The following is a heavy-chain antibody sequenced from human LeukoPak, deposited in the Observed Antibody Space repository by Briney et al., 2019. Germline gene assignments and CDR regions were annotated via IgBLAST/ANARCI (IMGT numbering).Heavy chain of an antibody. V-gene: IGHV1-2*02. Sequence: ASVKVSCKASGYTFTGYYMHWVRQAPGQGLEWMGWINPNSGGTNYAQKFRGRVTMTRDTSISTAYMELSRLRSDDTAVYYCARVSYYGSGSFQKNPANDYWGQGTLVTVSS. CDR2: INPNSGGT. J-gene: IGHJ4*02. CDR1: GYTFTGYY. CDR3: ARVSYYGSGSFQKNPANDY. D-gene: IGHD3-10*01.